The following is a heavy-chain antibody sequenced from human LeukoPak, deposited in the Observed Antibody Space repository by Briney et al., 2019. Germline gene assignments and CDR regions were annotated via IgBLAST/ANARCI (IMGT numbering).Heavy chain of an antibody. Sequence: GGSLRLPCAASGFTFSSYGMHWVRQAPGKGLEWVAFIRYDGSNKYYADSVKGRFTISRDNSKNTLYLQMNSLRAEDTAVYYCAKDTTPLNYYYYYMDVWGKGTTVTISS. CDR2: IRYDGSNK. CDR3: AKDTTPLNYYYYYMDV. CDR1: GFTFSSYG. D-gene: IGHD1-1*01. V-gene: IGHV3-30*02. J-gene: IGHJ6*03.